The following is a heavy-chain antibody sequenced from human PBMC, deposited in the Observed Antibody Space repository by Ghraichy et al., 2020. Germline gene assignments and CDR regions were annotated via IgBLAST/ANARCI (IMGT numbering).Heavy chain of an antibody. V-gene: IGHV3-33*01. Sequence: GGSLRLSCAASGFTFSSYGMHWVRQAPGKGLEWVAVIWYDGSNKYYADSVKGRFTISRDNSKNTLDLQMNSLRAEDTAGYYCAGDLQFDWRTTLDPWGQGTLVTVSS. CDR3: AGDLQFDWRTTLDP. D-gene: IGHD3-9*01. CDR2: IWYDGSNK. CDR1: GFTFSSYG. J-gene: IGHJ5*02.